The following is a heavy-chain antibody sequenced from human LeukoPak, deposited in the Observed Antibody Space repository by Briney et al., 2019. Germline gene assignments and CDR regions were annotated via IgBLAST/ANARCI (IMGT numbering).Heavy chain of an antibody. J-gene: IGHJ3*02. CDR2: IRYSGST. D-gene: IGHD3-22*01. Sequence: PSETLSLTCEVSGDSLSSGGYSWSWIRQPPGKGLEWIGYIRYSGSTYYNPSLKSRLTMSVEASKTQFSLRLSSVTAADTAVYYCARNLPRYYYDSSGSDAFDIWGQGTMVTVSS. V-gene: IGHV4-30-4*07. CDR1: GDSLSSGGYS. CDR3: ARNLPRYYYDSSGSDAFDI.